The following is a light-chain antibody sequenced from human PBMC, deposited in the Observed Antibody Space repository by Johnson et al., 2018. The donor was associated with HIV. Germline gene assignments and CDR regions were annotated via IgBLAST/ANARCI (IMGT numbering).Light chain of an antibody. Sequence: QSVLTQPPSVSAAPGQKVTISCSGSSSNIGNNYVSWYQQLPGTAPKLLIYDNNKRPSGIPDRFSGSKSGTSATLGITGLKPGDEADYYCGTWDSSLSAGRYVFGTGTKVTVL. J-gene: IGLJ1*01. CDR2: DNN. V-gene: IGLV1-51*01. CDR1: SSNIGNNY. CDR3: GTWDSSLSAGRYV.